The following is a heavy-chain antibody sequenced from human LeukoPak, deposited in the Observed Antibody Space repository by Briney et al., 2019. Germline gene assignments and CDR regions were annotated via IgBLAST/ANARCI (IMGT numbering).Heavy chain of an antibody. Sequence: TSSETLSLTCTVSGGSIRSSSYYWSWIRQPPGKGLEWIGYIYYSGSTNYNPSLKSRVTISVDTSKNQFSLKLRSVTAADTAVYYCARVTGYMIEDYFDYWGQGTLVTVSS. J-gene: IGHJ4*02. D-gene: IGHD3-22*01. CDR3: ARVTGYMIEDYFDY. CDR2: IYYSGST. V-gene: IGHV4-61*01. CDR1: GGSIRSSSYY.